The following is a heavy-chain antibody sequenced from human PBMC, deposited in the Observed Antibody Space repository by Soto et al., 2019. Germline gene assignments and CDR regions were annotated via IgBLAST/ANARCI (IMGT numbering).Heavy chain of an antibody. CDR3: ARVVVAEGYGMDV. J-gene: IGHJ6*02. CDR1: GFPFNTYA. V-gene: IGHV3-48*03. Sequence: GGSLRLSCSASGFPFNTYAMHWIRQAPGKGLDDVSAISSSGFAIYYADSVKGRFTISRDNAKNSLYLQMNSLRAEDTAVYYCARVVVAEGYGMDVWGQGTTVTVSS. CDR2: ISSSGFAI. D-gene: IGHD2-15*01.